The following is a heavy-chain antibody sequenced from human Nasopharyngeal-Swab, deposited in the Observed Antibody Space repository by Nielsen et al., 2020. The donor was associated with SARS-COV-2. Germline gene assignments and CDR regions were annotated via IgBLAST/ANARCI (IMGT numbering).Heavy chain of an antibody. J-gene: IGHJ4*02. CDR3: AKWARSLWSAD. CDR2: ISGSGGDI. V-gene: IGHV3-23*01. CDR1: GFTFSSYW. Sequence: GESLKISCAASGFTFSSYWMHWVRQAPGKGLEWVSAISGSGGDIHYRDSVKGRFTISRDNSRNTLYLQMDSLSVEDTAVYYCAKWARSLWSADWGQGTLVTVSS. D-gene: IGHD6-13*01.